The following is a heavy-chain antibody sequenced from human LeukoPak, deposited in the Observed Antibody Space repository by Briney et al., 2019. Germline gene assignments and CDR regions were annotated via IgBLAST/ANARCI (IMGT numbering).Heavy chain of an antibody. J-gene: IGHJ6*03. CDR3: ARDPGPPGVGQQSNYYYYYYMDV. V-gene: IGHV1-2*02. CDR1: GYTFTGYY. D-gene: IGHD1-26*01. Sequence: ASVKVSCKASGYTFTGYYMHWVRQAPGQGLEWMGWINPNSGGTNYAQKFQGRVTMTRDTSISTAYMELSRLRSDDTAVYYCARDPGPPGVGQQSNYYYYYYMDVWGKGTTVTVSS. CDR2: INPNSGGT.